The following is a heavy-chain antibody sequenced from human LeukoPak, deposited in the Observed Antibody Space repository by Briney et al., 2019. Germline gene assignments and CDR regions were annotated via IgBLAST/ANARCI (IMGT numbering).Heavy chain of an antibody. D-gene: IGHD1-26*01. CDR1: GFTFSSCA. CDR2: ISGSGGST. V-gene: IGHV3-23*01. CDR3: AKFGPSGSYYRPFDY. J-gene: IGHJ4*02. Sequence: GGSLRLSCAASGFTFSSCAMSWVRQAPGKGLEWVSAISGSGGSTYYAGSVKGRFTISRDNSKNTLYLQMNSPRAEDTAVYYCAKFGPSGSYYRPFDYWGQGTLVTVSS.